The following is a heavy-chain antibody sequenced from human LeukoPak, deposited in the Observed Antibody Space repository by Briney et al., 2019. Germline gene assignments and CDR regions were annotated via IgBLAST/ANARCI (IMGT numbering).Heavy chain of an antibody. CDR3: AKDRLQFQPLIVGATFDY. CDR2: ISYDGSNK. J-gene: IGHJ4*02. CDR1: GFTFSSYG. D-gene: IGHD1-26*01. Sequence: GRSLRLSCAASGFTFSSYGMHWVRQAPGKGLEWVAVISYDGSNKYYADSVKGRFTISRDNSKNTLYLQMNSLRAEDTAAYYCAKDRLQFQPLIVGATFDYWGQGTLVTVSS. V-gene: IGHV3-30*18.